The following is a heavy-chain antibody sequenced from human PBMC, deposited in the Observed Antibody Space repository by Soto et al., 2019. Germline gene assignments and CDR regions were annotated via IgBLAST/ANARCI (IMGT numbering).Heavy chain of an antibody. Sequence: GGSLRLSCGASGFTFGNYWMHWVRQVPGKGLVWVSRINDEGRRIDYADSVKGRFTISRDNARNTLYLQLNSLRAEDTAVYYCSRDNRQCTTCHFSHEYCGQGTMVTI. J-gene: IGHJ4*02. CDR3: SRDNRQCTTCHFSHEY. CDR2: INDEGRRI. CDR1: GFTFGNYW. D-gene: IGHD2-8*01. V-gene: IGHV3-74*01.